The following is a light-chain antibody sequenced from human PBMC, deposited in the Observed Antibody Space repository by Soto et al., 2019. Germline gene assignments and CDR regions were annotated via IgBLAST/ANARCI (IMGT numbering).Light chain of an antibody. Sequence: QSALTQPASVSGSPGQSITISCTGTSSDIGAYNYVSWYQQHPGKAPKLMIYDVSNRPSGLSNRFSGSKSGNTASLTISGLQAEDEADYYCSSYTRSATYVFGTGTKVTVL. CDR3: SSYTRSATYV. J-gene: IGLJ1*01. CDR1: SSDIGAYNY. V-gene: IGLV2-14*01. CDR2: DVS.